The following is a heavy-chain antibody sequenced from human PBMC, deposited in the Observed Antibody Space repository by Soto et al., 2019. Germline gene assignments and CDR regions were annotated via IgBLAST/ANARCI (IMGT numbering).Heavy chain of an antibody. CDR2: INSSGTTI. J-gene: IGHJ4*02. V-gene: IGHV3-11*01. CDR1: GFTFSDDY. Sequence: GGSLRLSCAASGFTFSDDYRSWIRQAPGKGLEWVSDINSSGTTIYYADSVKGRFTISRDNAKNSLYLQMNSLRAEDTAVYYCARDSGTFRWGQGTLVTVSS. CDR3: ARDSGTFR. D-gene: IGHD1-7*01.